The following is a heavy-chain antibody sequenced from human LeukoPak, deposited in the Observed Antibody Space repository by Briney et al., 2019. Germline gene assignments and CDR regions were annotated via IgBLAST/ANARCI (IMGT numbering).Heavy chain of an antibody. CDR1: GFTFSSYG. CDR2: IKQDGSEK. CDR3: AREGYSNYYYYGMDV. V-gene: IGHV3-7*03. J-gene: IGHJ6*02. Sequence: PGGSLRLSCAASGFTFSSYGMHWVRQAPGKGLEWVANIKQDGSEKYYVDSVKGRFTISRDNAKNSLYLQMNSLRAEDTAVYYCAREGYSNYYYYGMDVWGQGTTVTVSS. D-gene: IGHD4-11*01.